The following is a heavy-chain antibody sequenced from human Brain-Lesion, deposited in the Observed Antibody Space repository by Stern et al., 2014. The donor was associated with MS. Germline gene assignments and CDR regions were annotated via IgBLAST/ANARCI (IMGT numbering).Heavy chain of an antibody. Sequence: EVQLVESGGGLVQPGGSLTISCTAAGFTFGNYWMTWVRQAPGKGLEWVAHIKEDGTEKNYGESVQGRFTISRDNARNSLYLQMNSLRVEDTALYYCARVYNTIYGIVTQRGSGMDVWGQGTTVIVSS. V-gene: IGHV3-7*01. CDR1: GFTFGNYW. CDR3: ARVYNTIYGIVTQRGSGMDV. D-gene: IGHD3-3*01. J-gene: IGHJ6*02. CDR2: IKEDGTEK.